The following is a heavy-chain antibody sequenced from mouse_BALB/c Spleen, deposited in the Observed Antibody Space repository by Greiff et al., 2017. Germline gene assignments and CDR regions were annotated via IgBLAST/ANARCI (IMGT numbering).Heavy chain of an antibody. Sequence: VQLQQSGAELVKPGASVKLSCTASGFNIKDTYMHWVKQRPEQGLEWIGRIDPANGNTKYDPKFQGKATITADTSSNTAYLQLSSLTSEDTAVYYCAGEKGNWAWFADWGQGTLVTVSA. V-gene: IGHV14-3*02. J-gene: IGHJ3*01. CDR1: GFNIKDTY. CDR2: IDPANGNT. D-gene: IGHD4-1*01. CDR3: AGEKGNWAWFAD.